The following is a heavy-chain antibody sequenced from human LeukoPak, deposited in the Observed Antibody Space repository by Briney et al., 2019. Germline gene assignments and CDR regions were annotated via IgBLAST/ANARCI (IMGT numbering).Heavy chain of an antibody. CDR3: ARRRNVAAPFDY. CDR1: GGSISSGGYY. D-gene: IGHD6-6*01. V-gene: IGHV4-31*11. J-gene: IGHJ4*02. Sequence: PSETLSLTCAVSGGSISSGGYYWRWLRHHPGKGLEWIGYIYYSGSTYYNPSLKSRVTISVDTSKKQFSLKLSSVTAADTAVYYCARRRNVAAPFDYWGQGTLVTVSS. CDR2: IYYSGST.